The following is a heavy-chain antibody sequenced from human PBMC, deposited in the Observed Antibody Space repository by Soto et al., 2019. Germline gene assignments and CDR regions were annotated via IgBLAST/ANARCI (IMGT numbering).Heavy chain of an antibody. J-gene: IGHJ1*01. CDR3: AREDGSLGPTPPPPSEYFHH. V-gene: IGHV3-30*04. CDR1: GFTFNHYP. CDR2: ISYDGRNR. D-gene: IGHD1-26*01. Sequence: QVQLVQSGGGVVQPGRSLRLSCAASGFTFNHYPIHWVRQAPGKGLEWVAVISYDGRNRYYADSVRGRFTISRDNSKNTQYLQMNTLRPEDTAVYYCAREDGSLGPTPPPPSEYFHHWGQTTLVTVSS.